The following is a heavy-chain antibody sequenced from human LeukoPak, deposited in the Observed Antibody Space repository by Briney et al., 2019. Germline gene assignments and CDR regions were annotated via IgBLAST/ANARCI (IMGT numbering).Heavy chain of an antibody. V-gene: IGHV4-30-4*01. Sequence: SETLSLTCTVSGGSISSGDYYWSWTRQPPGKGLEWIGYIYYSGSTYYNPSLKSRVTISVDTSKNQFSLKLSSVTAADTAVYYCARVTMCSGGSCHFTFDYWGQGTLVTVSS. J-gene: IGHJ4*02. CDR3: ARVTMCSGGSCHFTFDY. D-gene: IGHD2-15*01. CDR2: IYYSGST. CDR1: GGSISSGDYY.